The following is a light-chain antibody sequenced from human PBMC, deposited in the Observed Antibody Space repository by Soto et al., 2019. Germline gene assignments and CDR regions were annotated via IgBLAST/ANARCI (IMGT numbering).Light chain of an antibody. J-gene: IGLJ1*01. CDR3: SSYTSSSTSYV. V-gene: IGLV2-14*01. Sequence: QSVLTQPASVSGSPGQSITISCTGTSSDVGGYNYVSWYQQHPGKAPKLMIYDVSNRPSGVSNRFSGSKSGNTASLTFSGLRAEDEADYYCSSYTSSSTSYVFGTGTKVTVL. CDR1: SSDVGGYNY. CDR2: DVS.